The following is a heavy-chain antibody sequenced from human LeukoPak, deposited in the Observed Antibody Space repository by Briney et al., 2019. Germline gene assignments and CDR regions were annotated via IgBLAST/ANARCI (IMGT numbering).Heavy chain of an antibody. J-gene: IGHJ4*02. V-gene: IGHV3-23*01. D-gene: IGHD6-19*01. CDR2: ISGSGGGT. CDR1: GFTFSSYA. CDR3: AKVLFSSGWYSFPFDY. Sequence: PGGSLRLSCAASGFTFSSYAMSWVRQAPGKGLEWVSAISGSGGGTYYADSVKGRFTISRDNSKNTLYLQMNSLRAEDTAVYYCAKVLFSSGWYSFPFDYWGQGTLVTVSS.